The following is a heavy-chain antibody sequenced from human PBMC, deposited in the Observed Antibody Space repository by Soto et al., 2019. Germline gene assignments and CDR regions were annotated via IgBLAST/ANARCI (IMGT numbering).Heavy chain of an antibody. D-gene: IGHD6-13*01. CDR1: GFTFGDYG. V-gene: IGHV3-20*04. J-gene: IGHJ4*02. CDR3: AKDRRGYSCFRHLDY. CDR2: INWNGGST. Sequence: PGGSLRLSCAASGFTFGDYGMSWVRQAPGKGLEWVSGINWNGGSTGYADSVKGRFTISRDNSKNSLYLQMNSLRAEDTALYYCAKDRRGYSCFRHLDYRGKQTLFTVSS.